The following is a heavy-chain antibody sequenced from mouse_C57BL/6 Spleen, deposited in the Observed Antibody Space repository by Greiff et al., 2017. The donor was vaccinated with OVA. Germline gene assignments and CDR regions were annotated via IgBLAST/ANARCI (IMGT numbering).Heavy chain of an antibody. D-gene: IGHD4-1*01. CDR2: IHPNSGST. CDR3: ARNWEGGNYFDY. V-gene: IGHV1-64*01. Sequence: VQLVESGAELVKPGASVKLSCKASGYTFTSYWMHWVKQRPGQGLEWIGMIHPNSGSTNYNEKFKSKATLTVDKSSSTAYMQLSSLTSEDSAVYYCARNWEGGNYFDYWGQGTTLTVSS. J-gene: IGHJ2*01. CDR1: GYTFTSYW.